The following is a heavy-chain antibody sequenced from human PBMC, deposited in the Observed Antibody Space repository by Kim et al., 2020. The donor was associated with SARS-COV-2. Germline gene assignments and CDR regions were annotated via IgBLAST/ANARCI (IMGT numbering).Heavy chain of an antibody. CDR3: ARDPVYSGAYGRAFDT. CDR2: ISPKNGDR. D-gene: IGHD1-26*01. Sequence: ASVKVSCKASDYIFTRYGISWVRQAPGQGLEWMGWISPKNGDRDYAQKFRGRVTMTTDSSTTTAYMELKSLVSDDTAVYLCARDPVYSGAYGRAFDTWGQGTLVTVS. J-gene: IGHJ3*02. V-gene: IGHV1-18*01. CDR1: DYIFTRYG.